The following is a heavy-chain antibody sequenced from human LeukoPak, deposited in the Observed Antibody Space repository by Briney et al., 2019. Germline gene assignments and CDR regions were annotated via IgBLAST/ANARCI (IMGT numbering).Heavy chain of an antibody. Sequence: GGSLRLSCAASGFTFSSYWTHWVRQAPGKGLVWVSRINSDGSSTSYADSVKGRFTISRDNAENTLYLQMNSLRAEDTAVYYCARGTAGYHSSYFDYWGQGTLVTVSS. CDR2: INSDGSST. V-gene: IGHV3-74*01. CDR1: GFTFSSYW. D-gene: IGHD3-16*02. J-gene: IGHJ4*02. CDR3: ARGTAGYHSSYFDY.